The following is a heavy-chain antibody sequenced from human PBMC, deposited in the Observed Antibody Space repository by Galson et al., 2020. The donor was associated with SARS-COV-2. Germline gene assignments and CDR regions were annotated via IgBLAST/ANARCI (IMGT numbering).Heavy chain of an antibody. CDR3: AAYSVMVIAATTRRGDY. J-gene: IGHJ4*02. V-gene: IGHV4-38-2*01. Sequence: SETLSLTCLVSGYSISSGYFRGWIRQPPGEGLGWTGSSYHSGATFYNPSLRSRLSMSVDTSNNQFSLNMITVTAADTAIYSCAAYSVMVIAATTRRGDYWGQGTLVTVSS. CDR1: GYSISSGYF. CDR2: SYHSGAT. D-gene: IGHD2-15*01.